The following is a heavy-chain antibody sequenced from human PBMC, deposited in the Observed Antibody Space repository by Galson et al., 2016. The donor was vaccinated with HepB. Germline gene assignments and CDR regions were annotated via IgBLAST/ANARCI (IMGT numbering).Heavy chain of an antibody. CDR2: INAGNGNT. Sequence: SVKVSCKASGYTFTSYAMHWVRQAPGQRLEWMGWINAGNGNTKYSQKFQGRVSITRDTSASTAYMELSSLRSEDTAVYYCARVRRELLFDYWGQGTLVTVSS. CDR1: GYTFTSYA. J-gene: IGHJ4*02. V-gene: IGHV1-3*01. D-gene: IGHD1-26*01. CDR3: ARVRRELLFDY.